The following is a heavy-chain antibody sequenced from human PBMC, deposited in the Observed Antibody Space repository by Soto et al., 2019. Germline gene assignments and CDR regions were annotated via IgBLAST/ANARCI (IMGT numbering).Heavy chain of an antibody. D-gene: IGHD3-9*01. Sequence: VASVKVSCKASGYTFTNYYVHWVRQAPGQGLEWMGGIIPIFGTANYAQKFQGRVTITADESTSTAYMELSSLRSEDTAVYYCASWYYDILTGYSPSYYYYYGMDVWGQGTTVTVSS. CDR1: GYTFTNYY. V-gene: IGHV1-69*13. J-gene: IGHJ6*02. CDR2: IIPIFGTA. CDR3: ASWYYDILTGYSPSYYYYYGMDV.